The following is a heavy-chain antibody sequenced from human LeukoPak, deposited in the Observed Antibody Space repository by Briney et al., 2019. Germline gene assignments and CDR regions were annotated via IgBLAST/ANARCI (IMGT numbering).Heavy chain of an antibody. J-gene: IGHJ4*02. Sequence: GGSLRLSCATSGFTFRKDWMSWVRQAPGKGLECVATIKQDGSENYYVDSVKGRFTISRDNAKNSVYLQMNSLRAEDTAIYYCARVYRRYFDYWGQGTLVTVSS. V-gene: IGHV3-7*01. D-gene: IGHD1-26*01. CDR2: IKQDGSEN. CDR3: ARVYRRYFDY. CDR1: GFTFRKDW.